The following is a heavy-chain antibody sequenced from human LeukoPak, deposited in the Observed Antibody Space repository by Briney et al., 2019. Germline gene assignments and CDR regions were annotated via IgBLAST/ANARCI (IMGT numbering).Heavy chain of an antibody. Sequence: PSETLSLTCAVYGGSFSGYYWSWIRQPPGKGLEWIGEINHSGSTNYNPSLKSRVTISVDTSKNRFSLKLSSVTAADTAVYYCARGGAAAGRNYYYMNVWGKGTTVTVSS. CDR2: INHSGST. J-gene: IGHJ6*03. V-gene: IGHV4-34*01. D-gene: IGHD6-13*01. CDR1: GGSFSGYY. CDR3: ARGGAAAGRNYYYMNV.